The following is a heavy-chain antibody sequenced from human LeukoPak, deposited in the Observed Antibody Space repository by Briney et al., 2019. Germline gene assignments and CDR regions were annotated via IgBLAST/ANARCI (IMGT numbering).Heavy chain of an antibody. CDR1: GGSISSGSYY. V-gene: IGHV4-61*02. CDR3: ARTESSTIFGVVD. J-gene: IGHJ4*02. CDR2: IYTSGST. Sequence: SETLSLTCTVSGGSISSGSYYWSWIRQPAGKGLEWIGRIYTSGSTNYNPSLKSRVTISVDTSKNQFSLKLSSVTAADTAVYYCARTESSTIFGVVDWGQGTLVTVSS. D-gene: IGHD3-3*01.